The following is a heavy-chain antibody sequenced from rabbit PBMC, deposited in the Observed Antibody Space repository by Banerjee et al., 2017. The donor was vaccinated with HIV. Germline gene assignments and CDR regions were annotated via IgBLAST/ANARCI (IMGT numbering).Heavy chain of an antibody. Sequence: QEQLEESGGGLVKPEGSLTLTCKASGIDFSSYYWICWVRQAPGKGLEWIGCIYTSSGGTWYASWAKGRFTISKASSTTVTLQMTSLTAADTATYFCARDQYSSSRGYFNLWGPGTLVTVS. CDR2: IYTSSGGT. CDR3: ARDQYSSSRGYFNL. J-gene: IGHJ4*01. D-gene: IGHD1-1*01. CDR1: GIDFSSYYW. V-gene: IGHV1S45*01.